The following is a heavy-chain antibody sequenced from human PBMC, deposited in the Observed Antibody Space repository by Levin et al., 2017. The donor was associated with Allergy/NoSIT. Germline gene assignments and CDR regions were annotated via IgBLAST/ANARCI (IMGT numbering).Heavy chain of an antibody. CDR2: VSGSGYTT. Sequence: GESLKISCAASGFTLSDFVMSWLRQAPGKGLYWVSSVSGSGYTTYYADSVKGRFTISRDNSKNTVHLQLNSLTAEDTALYFCAKHGGSRYCSGGACYRAPVDYWGQGALVTVSS. V-gene: IGHV3-23*01. CDR1: GFTLSDFV. J-gene: IGHJ4*02. CDR3: AKHGGSRYCSGGACYRAPVDY. D-gene: IGHD2-15*01.